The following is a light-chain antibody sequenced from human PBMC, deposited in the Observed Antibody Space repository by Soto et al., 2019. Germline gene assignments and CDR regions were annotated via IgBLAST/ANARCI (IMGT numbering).Light chain of an antibody. V-gene: IGKV3-20*01. Sequence: EILLTQSPGTLSLSPGERATLSCRASQRVSSNYLAWYQQKPGQAPRLLIYGASKRATGIPDRFSGSGSGTDFILTISRLEPEDFAVYYCQQYGDLPPWTFGQGTKVDIK. J-gene: IGKJ1*01. CDR3: QQYGDLPPWT. CDR2: GAS. CDR1: QRVSSNY.